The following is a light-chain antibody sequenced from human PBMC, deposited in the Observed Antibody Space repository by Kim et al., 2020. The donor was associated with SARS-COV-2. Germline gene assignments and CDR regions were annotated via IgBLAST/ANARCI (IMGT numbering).Light chain of an antibody. CDR1: QGISDH. CDR3: QQYDRYPLT. J-gene: IGKJ5*01. V-gene: IGKV1-16*01. CDR2: AAS. Sequence: DIQMTQSPSSLSASVGDRVTITCRASQGISDHLAWFQQKPGRAPKSLIYAASSFQSGVPSRFSGSGSGTDFTLTINSLQPDDFATYYCQQYDRYPLTFGQGTRLEIK.